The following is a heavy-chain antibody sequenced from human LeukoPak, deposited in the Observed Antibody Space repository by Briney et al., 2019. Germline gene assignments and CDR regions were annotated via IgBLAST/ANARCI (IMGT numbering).Heavy chain of an antibody. CDR3: AKAVVYYDFWSGHKTYYFDY. V-gene: IGHV3-23*01. CDR1: GFTFSSYA. J-gene: IGHJ4*02. Sequence: GGSLRLSCAASGFTFSSYAMSWVRQAPGKGLEWVSAISGSGGSTYYADSVKGRFTISRDNSKNTLYLQMNSLRAEDTAVYYCAKAVVYYDFWSGHKTYYFDYLGQGTLVTVSS. D-gene: IGHD3-3*01. CDR2: ISGSGGST.